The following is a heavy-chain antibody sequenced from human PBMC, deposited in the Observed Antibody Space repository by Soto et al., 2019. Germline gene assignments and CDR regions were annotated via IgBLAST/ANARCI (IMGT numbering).Heavy chain of an antibody. CDR1: GGSISSYY. D-gene: IGHD2-15*01. CDR3: ARSVRVAPMDV. CDR2: IYYSGST. Sequence: SETLSLTCTVSGGSISSYYWSRIRQPPGKGLEWIGYIYYSGSTNYNPSLKSRVSISVDRSQNHFSLKLRSVTAADTAVYYCARSVRVAPMDVWGQGTTVTVSS. V-gene: IGHV4-59*01. J-gene: IGHJ6*02.